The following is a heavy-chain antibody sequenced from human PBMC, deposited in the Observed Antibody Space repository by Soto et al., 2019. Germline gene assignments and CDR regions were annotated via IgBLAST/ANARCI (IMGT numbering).Heavy chain of an antibody. J-gene: IGHJ5*02. Sequence: QVQLQQWGAGLLKPSETLSLTCAVFGGSFSGYYWSWIRQPPGKGLEWIGEINHSGSTNYNPSLKRRVTISVDTSKNQFSLKRSSVTAADTAVYYCARGRVVGVPAAMGNWFDPWGQGTLVTVSS. D-gene: IGHD2-2*01. CDR3: ARGRVVGVPAAMGNWFDP. V-gene: IGHV4-34*01. CDR2: INHSGST. CDR1: GGSFSGYY.